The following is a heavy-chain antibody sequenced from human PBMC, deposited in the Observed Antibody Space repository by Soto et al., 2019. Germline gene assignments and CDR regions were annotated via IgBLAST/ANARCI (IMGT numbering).Heavy chain of an antibody. D-gene: IGHD7-27*01. CDR1: GGSISTVDYW. CDR3: ARGPSGDKVDS. V-gene: IGHV4-30-4*01. J-gene: IGHJ4*02. CDR2: IYDGGRT. Sequence: QVQLQESGPGLVKPSQTLSLTCTVSGGSISTVDYWWSWIRQSPDMGLEWIGHIYDGGRTYNNPSLQSRVTMSVDTAKRPLSLTLSSVSAADTAVYYCARGPSGDKVDSWGQGTLVTVSS.